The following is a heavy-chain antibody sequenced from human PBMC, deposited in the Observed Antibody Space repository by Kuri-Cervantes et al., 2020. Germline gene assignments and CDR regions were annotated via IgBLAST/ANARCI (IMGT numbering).Heavy chain of an antibody. CDR1: GFTFRNYW. Sequence: GESLKISCVASGFTFRNYWINWVRQAPGKGPEWVANINQGGSVKKYLDSVKGRFTISRDNAKNSLYLQMNSLRAEDTAVYYCARGKYDFWSGTPLDYWGQGTLVTVSS. CDR3: ARGKYDFWSGTPLDY. V-gene: IGHV3-7*01. J-gene: IGHJ4*02. CDR2: INQGGSVK. D-gene: IGHD3-3*01.